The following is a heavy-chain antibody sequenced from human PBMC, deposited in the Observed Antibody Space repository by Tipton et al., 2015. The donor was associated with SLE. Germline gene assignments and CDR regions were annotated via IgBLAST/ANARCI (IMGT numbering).Heavy chain of an antibody. J-gene: IGHJ6*02. CDR2: INHSGST. V-gene: IGHV4-39*07. CDR3: AGLYSSSWLTFGYYYYGMYV. D-gene: IGHD6-13*01. CDR1: GGSISSSSYY. Sequence: TLSLTCTVSGGSISSSSYYWSWIRQPPGKGLEWIGEINHSGSTNYNPSLKSRVTISVDTSKNQFSLKLSSVTAADTAVYYCAGLYSSSWLTFGYYYYGMYVWGQGTTVTDSS.